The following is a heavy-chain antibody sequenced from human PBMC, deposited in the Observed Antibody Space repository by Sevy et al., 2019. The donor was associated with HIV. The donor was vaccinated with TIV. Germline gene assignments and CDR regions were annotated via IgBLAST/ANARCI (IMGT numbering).Heavy chain of an antibody. Sequence: GGSLILSCAASGFSFSDYYMSWVRLSPGKGLEWVSYISFNGSHVYYIEAVKGRFTISRDNGRNSLYLQMNNLRVDDTSVYFCAREGPVGGMDVWGKGTTVTVSS. J-gene: IGHJ6*04. D-gene: IGHD2-2*01. CDR3: AREGPVGGMDV. CDR1: GFSFSDYY. CDR2: ISFNGSHV. V-gene: IGHV3-11*04.